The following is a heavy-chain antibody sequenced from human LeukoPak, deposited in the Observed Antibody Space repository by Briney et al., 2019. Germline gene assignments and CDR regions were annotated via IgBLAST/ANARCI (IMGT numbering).Heavy chain of an antibody. V-gene: IGHV3-53*04. CDR2: IYADGYT. J-gene: IGHJ3*01. CDR3: ARDRRGEKDFDV. CDR1: GISVSNYY. Sequence: GGSLRLSCAASGISVSNYYMSWVRQVPGKGLEWVSAIYADGYTRDAASVKGRFSISRHNSKNTVYLQMDNLRPEDTAVYYCARDRRGEKDFDVWGPGTMVTVSS.